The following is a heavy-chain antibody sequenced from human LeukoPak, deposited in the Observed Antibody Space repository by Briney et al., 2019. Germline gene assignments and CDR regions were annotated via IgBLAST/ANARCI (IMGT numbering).Heavy chain of an antibody. Sequence: SVKVSCKTSGGTFSSYAISWVRQAPGQGLEWMGGIIPIFGTANYAQKFQGRVTITADESTSTAYMELSSLRSEDTAVYYCARQVGATVSLDYWGQGTLVTVSS. J-gene: IGHJ4*02. V-gene: IGHV1-69*13. CDR2: IIPIFGTA. CDR3: ARQVGATVSLDY. CDR1: GGTFSSYA. D-gene: IGHD1-26*01.